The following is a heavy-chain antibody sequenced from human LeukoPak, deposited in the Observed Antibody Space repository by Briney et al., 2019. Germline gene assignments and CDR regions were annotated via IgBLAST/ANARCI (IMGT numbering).Heavy chain of an antibody. D-gene: IGHD3-22*01. CDR1: GYTFTGYY. CDR2: INPNSGGT. Sequence: ASVKVSCKASGYTFTGYYMHWVRQAPGQGLEWMGWINPNSGGTNYAQKFQGRVTMTRDTSISTAYMELSRLRSDDTAVYYCARGAYYYDSSGYYNYYYYMDVWGKGTTVTISS. CDR3: ARGAYYYDSSGYYNYYYYMDV. V-gene: IGHV1-2*02. J-gene: IGHJ6*03.